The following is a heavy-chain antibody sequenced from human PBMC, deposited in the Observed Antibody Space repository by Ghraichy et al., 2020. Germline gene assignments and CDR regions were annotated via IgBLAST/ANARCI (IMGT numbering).Heavy chain of an antibody. D-gene: IGHD2-2*03. CDR3: ARDSSPQFYETNGYRHAFDI. V-gene: IGHV1-18*04. CDR1: GYTFTDYG. Sequence: ASVKVSCKAHGYTFTDYGISWVRQAPGQGLEWMGWISVFNDKTHYPQKFQGRVTMTADTSTSTVYLELRSLRSDDTAVYFCARDSSPQFYETNGYRHAFDIWGHGTMVTVSA. J-gene: IGHJ3*02. CDR2: ISVFNDKT.